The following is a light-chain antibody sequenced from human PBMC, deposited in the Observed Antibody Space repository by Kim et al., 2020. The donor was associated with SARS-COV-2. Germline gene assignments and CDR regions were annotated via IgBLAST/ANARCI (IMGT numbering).Light chain of an antibody. CDR1: QSVSSSY. V-gene: IGKV3-20*01. CDR2: GGS. Sequence: LSPGERATLSCRARQSVSSSYLAWYQQKPGQAPRLLIYGGSSRATGIPDRFSGSGAGTDFTLTISRLEPEDFAVYYCQQYGSSPDTFGQGTKLEI. J-gene: IGKJ2*01. CDR3: QQYGSSPDT.